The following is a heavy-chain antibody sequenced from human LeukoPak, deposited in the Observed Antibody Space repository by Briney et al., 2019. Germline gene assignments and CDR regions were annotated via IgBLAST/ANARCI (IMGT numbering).Heavy chain of an antibody. V-gene: IGHV1-18*01. D-gene: IGHD3-10*01. CDR3: ARARTLYYYGSGSYAN. J-gene: IGHJ4*02. CDR2: ISGYNGNT. CDR1: GYIFNNYG. Sequence: ASVKVSCKASGYIFNNYGISWVRQAPGQGLEWMGWISGYNGNTNYAQKLQGRVTMTTGTSTSTAYMELRSLRSDDTAVYYCARARTLYYYGSGSYANWGQGTLVTVSS.